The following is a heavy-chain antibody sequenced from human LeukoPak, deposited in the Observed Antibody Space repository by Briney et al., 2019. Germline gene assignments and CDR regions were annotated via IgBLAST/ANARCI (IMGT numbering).Heavy chain of an antibody. CDR1: GSSFTSYW. D-gene: IGHD6-13*01. J-gene: IGHJ5*02. CDR3: ARPKDAAGPPGWFDP. CDR2: IYPGDSDT. Sequence: PGESLQISCQGSGSSFTSYWIGWVRQVPGKGLEWMGIIYPGDSDTRYSPSFQGQVTISADKSISTAYLQWSSLKASDTAMYYCARPKDAAGPPGWFDPWGQGTLVTVSS. V-gene: IGHV5-51*01.